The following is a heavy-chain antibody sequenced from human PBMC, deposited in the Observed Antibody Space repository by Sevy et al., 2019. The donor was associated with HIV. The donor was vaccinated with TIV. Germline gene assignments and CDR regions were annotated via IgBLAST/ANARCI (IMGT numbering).Heavy chain of an antibody. CDR2: IYYSGST. CDR3: ATGADYGDYVK. V-gene: IGHV4-59*07. J-gene: IGHJ4*02. Sequence: SHTLSLTCTVSGGSISSSYWSWIRQPPGKGLEWIGYIYYSGSTNYNPSLNSRVTISVDTSKNQLSLNLSSVTAVDTAVYYCATGADYGDYVKWGRGTLVTVSS. D-gene: IGHD4-17*01. CDR1: GGSISSSY.